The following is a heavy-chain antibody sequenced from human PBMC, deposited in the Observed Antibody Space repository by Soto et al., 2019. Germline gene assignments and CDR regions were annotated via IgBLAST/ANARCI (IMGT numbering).Heavy chain of an antibody. D-gene: IGHD2-2*01. CDR1: GFTFSSYG. CDR3: AKGGVSSTSCVDY. CDR2: ISYDGSNK. V-gene: IGHV3-30*18. Sequence: GGSLRLSCAASGFTFSSYGMHWVRQAPGKGLEWVAVISYDGSNKYYADSVKGRFTISRDNSKNTLYLQMNSLRAEDTAVYYCAKGGVSSTSCVDYWGQGTLVTVSS. J-gene: IGHJ4*02.